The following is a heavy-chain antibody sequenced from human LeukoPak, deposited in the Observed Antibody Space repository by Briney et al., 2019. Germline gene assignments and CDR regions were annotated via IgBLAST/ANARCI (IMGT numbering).Heavy chain of an antibody. V-gene: IGHV1-18*01. CDR1: GYTFTSYG. CDR2: ISAYNGNT. J-gene: IGHJ6*02. Sequence: ASVKVSCKASGYTFTSYGISWVRQAPGQGLEWMGWISAYNGNTNYAQKLQGRVTMTTDTSTSTAYMELRGLRSDDTAVYYCARDLPRFETYYYYYGMDVWGQGTTVTVSS. D-gene: IGHD3-16*01. CDR3: ARDLPRFETYYYYYGMDV.